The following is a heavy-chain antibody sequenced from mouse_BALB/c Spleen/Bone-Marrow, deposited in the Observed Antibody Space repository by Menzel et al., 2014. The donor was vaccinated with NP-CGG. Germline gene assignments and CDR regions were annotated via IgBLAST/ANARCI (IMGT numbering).Heavy chain of an antibody. Sequence: EVMLVESGGGLVQPGGSLKLSCAASGFDFSKKWMSWVRQAPGKGLEWIGEINPESSTINYTPSLKDKFIISRDNAKNTLYLQMNKVRSEDTALYYCARLGYYGFVAYWGQGTILTVSS. CDR1: GFDFSKKW. D-gene: IGHD2-3*01. V-gene: IGHV4-1*02. CDR3: ARLGYYGFVAY. J-gene: IGHJ2*01. CDR2: INPESSTI.